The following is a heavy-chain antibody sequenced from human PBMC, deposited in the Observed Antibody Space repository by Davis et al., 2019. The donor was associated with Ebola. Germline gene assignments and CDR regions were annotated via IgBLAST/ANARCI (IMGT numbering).Heavy chain of an antibody. CDR3: TGTFTFGGVIANDY. Sequence: PGGSLRLSCAASGFTFSSYWMSWVRQAPGKGLEWVANIKQDGSEKYYVDSVKGRFTISRDNAKNSLYLQMNSLRAEDTAVYYCTGTFTFGGVIANDYWGQGTLVTVSS. D-gene: IGHD3-16*02. J-gene: IGHJ4*02. CDR1: GFTFSSYW. CDR2: IKQDGSEK. V-gene: IGHV3-7*01.